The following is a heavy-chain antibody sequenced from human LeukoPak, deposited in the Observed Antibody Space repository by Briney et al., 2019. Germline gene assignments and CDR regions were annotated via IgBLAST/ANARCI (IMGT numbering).Heavy chain of an antibody. D-gene: IGHD5-18*01. Sequence: PGGSLRLSCAASGFTFSSYGMHWVRQAPGKGLEWVANIKQDESEKYYVDSVKGRFTISRDNAKTSLYLQMNSLRAEDTAVYYCASDLSGVTGYTYGRGIDYWGQGTLVTVSS. V-gene: IGHV3-7*01. CDR1: GFTFSSYG. J-gene: IGHJ4*02. CDR3: ASDLSGVTGYTYGRGIDY. CDR2: IKQDESEK.